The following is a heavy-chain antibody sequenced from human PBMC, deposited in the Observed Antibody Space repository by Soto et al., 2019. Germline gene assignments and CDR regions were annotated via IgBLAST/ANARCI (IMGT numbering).Heavy chain of an antibody. D-gene: IGHD5-12*01. J-gene: IGHJ4*02. CDR3: FRGGYDDYGKEGRY. Sequence: QVQFVQSGAEVKMPGASVKVSCKASGYTFTNYHVHWVRQAPGQGLEWMAIIYARGGSTSYAQNFQGRVTVTRDTSTSTVYLELNSLRSDDTAVYYCFRGGYDDYGKEGRYWGQGTLVTVSS. CDR1: GYTFTNYH. V-gene: IGHV1-46*01. CDR2: IYARGGST.